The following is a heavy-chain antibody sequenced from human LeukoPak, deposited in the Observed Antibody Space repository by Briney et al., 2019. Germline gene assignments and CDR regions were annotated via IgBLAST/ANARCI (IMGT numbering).Heavy chain of an antibody. CDR3: VRDSGEIPNTYYYDSSGYLHY. J-gene: IGHJ4*02. V-gene: IGHV3-33*01. Sequence: GRSLRLSCAASGFTFNTYGMHWVRQAPGKGLEWVAVIWYDGSNKYYADSVRGRFTISRDNSKNTLDLQMNSLRAEDTAVYFCVRDSGEIPNTYYYDSSGYLHYWGPGTLVTVSS. CDR2: IWYDGSNK. CDR1: GFTFNTYG. D-gene: IGHD3-22*01.